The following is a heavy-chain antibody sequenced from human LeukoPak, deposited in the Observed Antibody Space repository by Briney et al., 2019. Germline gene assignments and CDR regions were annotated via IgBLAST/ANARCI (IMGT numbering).Heavy chain of an antibody. CDR2: IKSKTDGGTT. J-gene: IGHJ4*02. Sequence: GGSLRLSCAASGFTVTNAWFHWVRQVPGKGLECLGRIKSKTDGGTTDYAAPVKGRFSISRDASKNTLSLQMNSLKTEDTAVYYCIRRYCTNGVCYFDYWGQGTLVTVSS. V-gene: IGHV3-15*01. CDR3: IRRYCTNGVCYFDY. CDR1: GFTVTNAW. D-gene: IGHD2-8*01.